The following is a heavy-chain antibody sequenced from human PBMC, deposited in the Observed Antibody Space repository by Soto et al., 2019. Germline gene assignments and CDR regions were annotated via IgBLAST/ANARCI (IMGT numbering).Heavy chain of an antibody. D-gene: IGHD6-13*01. CDR3: ARLGGISPLDY. V-gene: IGHV5-10-1*01. CDR2: IHPSDSYT. CDR1: GYNFSHYW. J-gene: IGHJ4*02. Sequence: GESLKISCNGSGYNFSHYWITWVRQMPWKGLEWIGRIHPSDSYTNYNPSFQGHVTISSDKSIGTASLQWSSLKASDTAIYYCARLGGISPLDYWGQGSLVTVSS.